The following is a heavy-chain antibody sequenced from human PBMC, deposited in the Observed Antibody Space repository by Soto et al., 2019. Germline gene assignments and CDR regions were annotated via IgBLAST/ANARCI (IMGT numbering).Heavy chain of an antibody. D-gene: IGHD1-26*01. CDR1: GFSLTTTGVG. V-gene: IGHV2-5*02. CDR3: TQTYGSGSWGWYFHS. Sequence: QITLRESGPSLVKPTETLTLTCTFSGFSLTTTGVGVGWIRQPPGKALEWLAVVFWDDGERYSPPLKSRVTITKDTSKNQVVLRMTNMDPVDTATYYCTQTYGSGSWGWYFHSWGQGTLVTVSS. J-gene: IGHJ4*02. CDR2: VFWDDGE.